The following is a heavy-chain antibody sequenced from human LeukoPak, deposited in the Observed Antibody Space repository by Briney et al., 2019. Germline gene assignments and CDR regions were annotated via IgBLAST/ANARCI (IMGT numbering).Heavy chain of an antibody. CDR2: INESGGRT. CDR1: GFTFSGYA. Sequence: PGRSLRLSCAASGFTFSGYAMSWVRQAPGKGLEWVSTINESGGRTYYADSMKGRFTVSRDNSKNTLYLQMHSLRVEDTAVYFCAKDQPADGYNSIWGQGTLVTVSS. J-gene: IGHJ4*02. CDR3: AKDQPADGYNSI. V-gene: IGHV3-23*01. D-gene: IGHD5-24*01.